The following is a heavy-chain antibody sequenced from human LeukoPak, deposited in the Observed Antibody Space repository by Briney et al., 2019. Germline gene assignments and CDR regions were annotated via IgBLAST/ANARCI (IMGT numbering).Heavy chain of an antibody. CDR1: GGTFRTYS. V-gene: IGHV1-69*05. CDR2: IIPIFGTP. J-gene: IGHJ6*03. CDR3: ARVDRYHFYLDV. Sequence: GSSVKVSCKASGGTFRTYSVTWVRQAPGQGLERMGGIIPIFGTPNYAQKFQGRVKVTTDDATGTAYMELSSLMSEDTAIYYCARVDRYHFYLDVWGKGTPVTVSS.